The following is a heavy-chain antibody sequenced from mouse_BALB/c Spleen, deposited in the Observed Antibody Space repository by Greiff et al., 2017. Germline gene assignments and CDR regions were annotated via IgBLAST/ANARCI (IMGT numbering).Heavy chain of an antibody. V-gene: IGHV1-87*01. CDR3: ARWGGNYAMDY. Sequence: QVQLQQSGAELVRPGASVKLSCKASGYTFTSYWMQWVKQRPGQGLEWIGAIYPGDGDTRYTQKFKGKATLTADKSSSTAYMQLSSLASEDSAVYYSARWGGNYAMDYWGQGTSVTVSS. J-gene: IGHJ4*01. CDR1: GYTFTSYW. CDR2: IYPGDGDT. D-gene: IGHD1-1*02.